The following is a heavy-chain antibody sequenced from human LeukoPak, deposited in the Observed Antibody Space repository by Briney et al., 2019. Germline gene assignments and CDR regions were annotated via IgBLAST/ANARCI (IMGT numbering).Heavy chain of an antibody. Sequence: GGSLRLSCAASGFTFSDYYMSWIRQAPGKGLEWVSYISSSGSTIYYADSVKGRFTISRGNAKNSLYLQMNSLRAEDTAVYYCARDLATYYYHSSGYYYVDYWGQGTLVTVSS. CDR1: GFTFSDYY. V-gene: IGHV3-11*01. CDR3: ARDLATYYYHSSGYYYVDY. CDR2: ISSSGSTI. J-gene: IGHJ4*02. D-gene: IGHD3-22*01.